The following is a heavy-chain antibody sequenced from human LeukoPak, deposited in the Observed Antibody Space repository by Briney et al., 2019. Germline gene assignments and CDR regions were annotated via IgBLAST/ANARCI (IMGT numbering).Heavy chain of an antibody. D-gene: IGHD4-23*01. V-gene: IGHV1-2*02. CDR3: AREKLTDYGGNSGWFDP. J-gene: IGHJ5*02. CDR2: IKPNSGGT. CDR1: GYTFTGYY. Sequence: GASVKVSCKASGYTFTGYYIHWVRQAPGQGLEWMGWIKPNSGGTNYAQKFQGRVTMTRDTSISTAYMELSSVTAADTAVYYCAREKLTDYGGNSGWFDPWGQGTLVTVSS.